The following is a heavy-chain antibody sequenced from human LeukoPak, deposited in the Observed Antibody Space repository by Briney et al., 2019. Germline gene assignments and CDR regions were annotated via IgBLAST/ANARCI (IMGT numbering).Heavy chain of an antibody. Sequence: SETLSLTCTVSGGSISSYYWSWIRQPPGKGLEWTGYIYYSGSTNYNPSLKSRVTISVDTSKNQFSLKLSSVTAADTAVYYCARHGHGNLGTYYFDYWGQGTLVTVSS. CDR1: GGSISSYY. CDR2: IYYSGST. D-gene: IGHD7-27*01. J-gene: IGHJ4*02. CDR3: ARHGHGNLGTYYFDY. V-gene: IGHV4-59*08.